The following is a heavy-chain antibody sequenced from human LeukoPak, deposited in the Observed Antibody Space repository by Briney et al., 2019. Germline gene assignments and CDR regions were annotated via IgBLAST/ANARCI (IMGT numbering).Heavy chain of an antibody. D-gene: IGHD2-2*01. V-gene: IGHV4-38-2*02. J-gene: IGHJ4*02. CDR1: DYSIDSGYY. Sequence: PSETLSLTCSVSDYSIDSGYYWGWIRQPPGKGLEWIGSIHHSATTYYNPSLRSRVTVSVDTSKNQFSLKLNSVTAADTAVYCCAREGGVPEASPFDSWGQGTLVTVSS. CDR2: IHHSATT. CDR3: AREGGVPEASPFDS.